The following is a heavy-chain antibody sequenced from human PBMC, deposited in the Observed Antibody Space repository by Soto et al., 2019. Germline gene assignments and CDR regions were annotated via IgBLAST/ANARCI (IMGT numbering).Heavy chain of an antibody. D-gene: IGHD1-1*01. V-gene: IGHV4-59*12. Sequence: SETLSLTCTVSGGSISSYYWSWIRQPPGKGLEWIGYIYYSGSTNYNPSLKSRVTISVDTSKNQFSLKMSSVTAADTALYYCARVERGTATTVVDAFDIWGPGTMVTVSS. J-gene: IGHJ3*02. CDR2: IYYSGST. CDR3: ARVERGTATTVVDAFDI. CDR1: GGSISSYY.